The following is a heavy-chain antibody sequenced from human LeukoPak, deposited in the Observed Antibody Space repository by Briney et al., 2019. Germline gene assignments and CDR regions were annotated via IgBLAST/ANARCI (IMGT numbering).Heavy chain of an antibody. CDR1: GFTFSSYT. V-gene: IGHV3-48*01. CDR2: ISSSSSTI. CDR3: ARNEAYDFWSGYRPLDY. D-gene: IGHD3-3*01. J-gene: IGHJ4*02. Sequence: GGSLRLSCAASGFTFSSYTMNWVRQAPGKGLEWVSSISSSSSTIYYADSVRGRFTISRDNAKNSLYLQMNSLRAEDTAVYYCARNEAYDFWSGYRPLDYWGQGTLVTVSS.